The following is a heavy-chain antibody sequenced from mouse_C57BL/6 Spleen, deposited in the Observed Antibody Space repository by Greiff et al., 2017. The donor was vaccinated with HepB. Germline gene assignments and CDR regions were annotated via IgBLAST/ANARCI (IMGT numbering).Heavy chain of an antibody. D-gene: IGHD1-1*01. Sequence: QVQLQQSGAELVKPGASVKLSCKASGYTFTSYWMHWVKQRPGQGLEWIGMIHPNSGSTNYNEKFKSKATLTVDKSSSTAYMQLSSLTSEDSAVYYCARDYYGSNPDYWGQGTTLTVSS. CDR3: ARDYYGSNPDY. J-gene: IGHJ2*01. CDR2: IHPNSGST. CDR1: GYTFTSYW. V-gene: IGHV1-64*01.